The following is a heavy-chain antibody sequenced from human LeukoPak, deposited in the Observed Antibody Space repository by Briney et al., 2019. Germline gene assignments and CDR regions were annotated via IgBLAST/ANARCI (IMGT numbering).Heavy chain of an antibody. J-gene: IGHJ4*02. Sequence: GGSLRLSCAASGFTFSDYYMSWIRQAPGKGLEWVSYISSSGSTIYYADSVKGRFTISRDNSKNTLYLQMNSLRAEDTAVHYCAKSGDYDFWSGYHPVDYWGQGTLVTVSS. CDR2: ISSSGSTI. D-gene: IGHD3-3*01. CDR3: AKSGDYDFWSGYHPVDY. V-gene: IGHV3-11*01. CDR1: GFTFSDYY.